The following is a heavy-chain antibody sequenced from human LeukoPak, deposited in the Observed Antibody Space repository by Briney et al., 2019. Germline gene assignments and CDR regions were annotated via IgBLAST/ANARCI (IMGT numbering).Heavy chain of an antibody. D-gene: IGHD3-3*01. Sequence: PGGSLRLSCAASGFTFSSYAMSWVRQAPGKGLEWVSSISGSGDSTYYTDSVKGRFTISRDNSKNTLYLQMNGLRAEDTAVYYCAKANRPPTIFGVVKGQKRNGYFDYWGQGTVVTVSS. V-gene: IGHV3-23*01. CDR1: GFTFSSYA. CDR2: ISGSGDST. CDR3: AKANRPPTIFGVVKGQKRNGYFDY. J-gene: IGHJ4*02.